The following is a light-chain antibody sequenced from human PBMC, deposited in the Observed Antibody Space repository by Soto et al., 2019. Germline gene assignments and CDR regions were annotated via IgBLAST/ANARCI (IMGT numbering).Light chain of an antibody. Sequence: EIVLAQSPGTLSLSPGERATLSCRASQSLGSDYLAWFQQKPGQSPRLLIYSASNRATGIPDRFSGSGSGTDFTLTISRLEPEDFVVYYCKQNGSLPITFGQGTRLEIK. CDR1: QSLGSDY. V-gene: IGKV3-20*01. CDR3: KQNGSLPIT. CDR2: SAS. J-gene: IGKJ5*01.